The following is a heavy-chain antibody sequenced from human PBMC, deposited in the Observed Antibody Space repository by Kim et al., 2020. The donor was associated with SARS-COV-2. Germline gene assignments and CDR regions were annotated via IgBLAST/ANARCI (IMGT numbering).Heavy chain of an antibody. CDR2: IYSGGST. CDR3: ARVPDYGDYEFDY. CDR1: GFTVSSNY. Sequence: GGSLRLSCAASGFTVSSNYMSWVRQAPGKGLEWVSVIYSGGSTYYADSVKGRFTISRDNSKNTLYLQMNSLRAEDTAVYYCARVPDYGDYEFDYWGQGTLDTVSS. J-gene: IGHJ4*02. V-gene: IGHV3-66*01. D-gene: IGHD4-17*01.